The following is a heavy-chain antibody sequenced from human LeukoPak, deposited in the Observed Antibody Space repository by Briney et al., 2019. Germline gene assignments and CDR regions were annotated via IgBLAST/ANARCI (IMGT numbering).Heavy chain of an antibody. J-gene: IGHJ6*02. Sequence: ASVKVSCKASGYTFTSYYMHWVRQAPGQGLEWMGIINPSGGSTSYAQKFQGRVTMTRDTSTSTVYMELSSLRAEDTAVYYCARAPGEQWLSPNYYYYYGMDVWGQGTTVTVSS. CDR2: INPSGGST. CDR3: ARAPGEQWLSPNYYYYYGMDV. V-gene: IGHV1-46*01. D-gene: IGHD6-19*01. CDR1: GYTFTSYY.